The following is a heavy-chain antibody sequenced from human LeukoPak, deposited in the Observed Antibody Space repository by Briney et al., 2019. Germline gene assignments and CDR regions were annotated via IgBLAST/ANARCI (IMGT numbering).Heavy chain of an antibody. CDR1: GFTFSSYW. V-gene: IGHV3-23*01. Sequence: GGSLRLPCAASGFTFSSYWMSWVRQAPGKGLGWVSAISGSGGSTYYADSVKGRFTISRDNSKNTLYLQMNSLRAEDTAVYYCAEEGGSIAAATDYWGQGTLVTVSS. CDR3: AEEGGSIAAATDY. D-gene: IGHD6-25*01. J-gene: IGHJ4*02. CDR2: ISGSGGST.